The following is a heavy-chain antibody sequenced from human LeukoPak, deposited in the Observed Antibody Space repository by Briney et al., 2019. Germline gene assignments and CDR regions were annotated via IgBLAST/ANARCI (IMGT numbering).Heavy chain of an antibody. CDR1: GGSFSGYY. CDR3: ARVNTQGVPSP. V-gene: IGHV4-34*01. D-gene: IGHD2-15*01. Sequence: SETLSLTCAVYGGSFSGYYWSWIRQPPGKGLEWIGEINHSGSTNYNPSLKSRVTISVDTSKNQFSLKLSSVTAADTAVYYCARVNTQGVPSPWGQGILVTVSS. CDR2: INHSGST. J-gene: IGHJ5*02.